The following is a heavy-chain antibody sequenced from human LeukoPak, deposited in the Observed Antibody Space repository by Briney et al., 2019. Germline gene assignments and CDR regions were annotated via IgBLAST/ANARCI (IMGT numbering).Heavy chain of an antibody. CDR1: GFTFSSYW. V-gene: IGHV3-48*02. CDR3: ARDQDGMDV. Sequence: GGSLRLSCAASGFTFSSYWMSWVRQAPGKGLEWLSYISSNSSKISYADSVKGRFTSSRDNAKNSQYLQMNSLRDEDTAVYYCARDQDGMDVWGQGTTVTVSS. J-gene: IGHJ6*02. CDR2: ISSNSSKI.